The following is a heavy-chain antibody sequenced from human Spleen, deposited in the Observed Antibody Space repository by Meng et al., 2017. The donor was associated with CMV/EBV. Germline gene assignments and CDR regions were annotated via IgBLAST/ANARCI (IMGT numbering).Heavy chain of an antibody. CDR3: AHWHYYDSRGYYGRNFDY. CDR1: GFSLNTSGVG. V-gene: IGHV2-5*01. J-gene: IGHJ4*02. Sequence: SGPTLVKPTQTLTLTCTFSGFSLNTSGVGVGWIRQPPGKALECLAVIYWNDDKGYSPSLKSRLTITKDTSKNHVVLRMTNMDPVDTVTYYCAHWHYYDSRGYYGRNFDYWGQGTLVTVSS. CDR2: IYWNDDK. D-gene: IGHD3-22*01.